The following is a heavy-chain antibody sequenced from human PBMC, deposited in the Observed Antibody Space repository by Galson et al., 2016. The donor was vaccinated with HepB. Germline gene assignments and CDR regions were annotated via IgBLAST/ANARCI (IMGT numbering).Heavy chain of an antibody. D-gene: IGHD3-22*01. CDR1: GFTFSNDW. Sequence: SLRLSCAASGFTFSNDWMMWVRQAPGKGLEWVGRIKTKTDGGATDYAAPVKGRFTISRDDSKNTLYLQMNSLKTEDTGVYYCTTDLRYNYDGSGYYTRDHWGRGTLVTVSS. V-gene: IGHV3-15*07. CDR2: IKTKTDGGAT. CDR3: TTDLRYNYDGSGYYTRDH. J-gene: IGHJ4*02.